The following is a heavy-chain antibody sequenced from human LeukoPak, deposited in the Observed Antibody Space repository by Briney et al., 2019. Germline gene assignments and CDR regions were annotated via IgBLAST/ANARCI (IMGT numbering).Heavy chain of an antibody. CDR1: GFTFSSYA. Sequence: PGGSLRLSCAASGFTFSSYAMSWVRQAPGKGLEWVSAISGSGGSTYYADSVKGRFTISRDNSKNTLYLQMNSLRAEDTAVYYCAKDSRNDFWSGYYNLDYYYGMDVWGQGTTVTVSS. J-gene: IGHJ6*02. CDR2: ISGSGGST. CDR3: AKDSRNDFWSGYYNLDYYYGMDV. V-gene: IGHV3-23*01. D-gene: IGHD3-3*01.